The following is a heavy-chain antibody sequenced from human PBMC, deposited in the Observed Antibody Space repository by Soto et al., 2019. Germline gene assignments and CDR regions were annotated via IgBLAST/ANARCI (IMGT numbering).Heavy chain of an antibody. CDR1: GFTFNDHS. D-gene: IGHD6-13*01. Sequence: EVQLVESGGGLVQPGRSLRLSCAASGFTFNDHSMHWVRQAPGKGLEWVPGISWNGGSRGYADSVQGRFTISRDNAKNSLYLQMNSLKPEDTALYYCAKDLRSTAWYSISFFDYWGQGALVTVSS. CDR3: AKDLRSTAWYSISFFDY. V-gene: IGHV3-9*01. CDR2: ISWNGGSR. J-gene: IGHJ4*02.